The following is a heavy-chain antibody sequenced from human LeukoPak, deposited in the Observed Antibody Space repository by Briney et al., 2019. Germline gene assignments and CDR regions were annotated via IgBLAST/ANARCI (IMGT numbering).Heavy chain of an antibody. CDR1: GYTFTSYG. CDR3: ARDDSGSYYHGVDY. Sequence: ASVKVSCKASGYTFTSYGISWVRQAPGQGLEWMGWISAYNGNTNYAQKLQGRVTMTTDTSTSTAYMELRSLRSDDTAVYYCARDDSGSYYHGVDYWGQGTLVTVPS. CDR2: ISAYNGNT. V-gene: IGHV1-18*01. D-gene: IGHD1-26*01. J-gene: IGHJ4*02.